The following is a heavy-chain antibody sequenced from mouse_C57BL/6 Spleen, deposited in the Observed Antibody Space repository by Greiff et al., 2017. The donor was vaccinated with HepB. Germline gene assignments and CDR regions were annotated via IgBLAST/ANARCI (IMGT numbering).Heavy chain of an antibody. J-gene: IGHJ3*01. V-gene: IGHV5-9*01. CDR3: ATLYYGYLAWFAY. CDR1: GFTFSSYT. Sequence: EVKVEESGGGLVKPGGSLKLSCAASGFTFSSYTMSWVRQTPEKRLEWVATISGGGGNTYYPDSVKGRFTISRDNAKNTLYLQMSSLRSEDTALYYCATLYYGYLAWFAYWGQGTLVTVSA. D-gene: IGHD2-2*01. CDR2: ISGGGGNT.